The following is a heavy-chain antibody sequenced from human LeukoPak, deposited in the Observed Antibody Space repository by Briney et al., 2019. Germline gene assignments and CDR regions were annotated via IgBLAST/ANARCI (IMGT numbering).Heavy chain of an antibody. V-gene: IGHV3-30*03. CDR3: ARVTTAIPDAFDI. J-gene: IGHJ3*02. CDR2: ISYDGSNK. Sequence: GGSLRLSCAASGFTFSNAWMNWVRQAPGKGLEWVAAISYDGSNKNYADSVKGRFTISRDNSKNTLYLQMDNLRAEDTAVYYCARVTTAIPDAFDIWGRGTMVTVSS. CDR1: GFTFSNAW. D-gene: IGHD2-21*02.